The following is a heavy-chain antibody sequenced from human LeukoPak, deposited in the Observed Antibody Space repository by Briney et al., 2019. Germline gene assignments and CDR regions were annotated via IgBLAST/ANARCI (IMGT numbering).Heavy chain of an antibody. CDR3: ARGDGYSGYGLEF. CDR2: IYYSGST. V-gene: IGHV4-39*07. J-gene: IGHJ4*02. CDR1: GGSISSSSYY. Sequence: SETLSLTCTVSGGSISSSSYYWGWIRQPPGKGLEWIGSIYYSGSTYYNPSLKSRVTMSVDTSKNQVSLKLNSVTAADTAVYYCARGDGYSGYGLEFWGQGTLVTVSS. D-gene: IGHD5-12*01.